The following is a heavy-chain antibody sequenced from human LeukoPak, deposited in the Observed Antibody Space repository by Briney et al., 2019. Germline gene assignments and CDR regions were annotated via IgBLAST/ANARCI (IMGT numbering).Heavy chain of an antibody. Sequence: GGSLRLSCVGSGFTFSSYAMSWVRQAPGKGLEWVSAISHSSSGTYYVDSVKGRFTISRDNSKNTMYMQMNSLRAEDTAVYYCAKVINSGYYYYFDYWGQGTLVTVSS. D-gene: IGHD3-22*01. CDR3: AKVINSGYYYYFDY. CDR2: ISHSSSGT. V-gene: IGHV3-23*01. J-gene: IGHJ4*02. CDR1: GFTFSSYA.